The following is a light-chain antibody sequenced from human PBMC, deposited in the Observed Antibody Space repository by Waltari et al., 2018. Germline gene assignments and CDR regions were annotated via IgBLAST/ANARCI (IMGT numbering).Light chain of an antibody. Sequence: IVLTQSPGTLSLSPGERATLSCRVSQSVSSSYLAWYQQKPGQAPRLLIYGASSRATGIPDRFSGSGSGTDFTLTISRLEPEDFAVYYCQQYGRTFGPGTKVDIK. CDR1: QSVSSSY. V-gene: IGKV3-20*01. CDR2: GAS. J-gene: IGKJ3*01. CDR3: QQYGRT.